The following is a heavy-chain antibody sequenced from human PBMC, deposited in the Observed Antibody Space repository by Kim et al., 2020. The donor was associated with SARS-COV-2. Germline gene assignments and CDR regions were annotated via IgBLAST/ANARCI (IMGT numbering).Heavy chain of an antibody. J-gene: IGHJ5*02. D-gene: IGHD2-2*01. CDR3: ARGPTYCSSTSCDHTGGNWFDP. CDR1: GGSFSGYY. V-gene: IGHV4-34*01. Sequence: SETLSLTCAVYGGSFSGYYWSWIRQPPGKGLEWIGEINHSGSTNYNPSLKSRVTISVDTSKNQFSLKLSSVTAADTAVYYCARGPTYCSSTSCDHTGGNWFDPWGQGTLVTVSS. CDR2: INHSGST.